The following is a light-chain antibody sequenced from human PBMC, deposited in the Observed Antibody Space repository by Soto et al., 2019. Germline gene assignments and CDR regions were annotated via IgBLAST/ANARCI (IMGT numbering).Light chain of an antibody. CDR3: AAWDDSLNGYDV. CDR2: SNN. Sequence: QSVLTQPPSASGTPGQRVSISCSGSSPNIGSNTVNWYQQLPGTAPKLVIYSNNQRPSGVPDRFSGSKSGTSASLAISGLQSEDEADYYCAAWDDSLNGYDVFGTGTKLTVL. V-gene: IGLV1-44*01. CDR1: SPNIGSNT. J-gene: IGLJ1*01.